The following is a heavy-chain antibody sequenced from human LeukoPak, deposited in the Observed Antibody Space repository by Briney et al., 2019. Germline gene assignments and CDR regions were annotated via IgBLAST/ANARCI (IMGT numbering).Heavy chain of an antibody. D-gene: IGHD3-16*01. CDR2: INPNSGGT. CDR1: GYTFTGYY. Sequence: GASVKVSCKASGYTFTGYYMHWVRQAPGQGLEWMGWINPNSGGTNYAQKFQGRVTMTRDTSISTAYMELSRLRSDDTAVYYCAREAGGEILAAPREHQYDYWGQGTLVTVSS. J-gene: IGHJ4*02. CDR3: AREAGGEILAAPREHQYDY. V-gene: IGHV1-2*02.